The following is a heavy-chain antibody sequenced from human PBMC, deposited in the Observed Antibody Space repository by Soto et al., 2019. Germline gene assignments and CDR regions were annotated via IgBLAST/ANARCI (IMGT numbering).Heavy chain of an antibody. J-gene: IGHJ3*02. Sequence: SETLSLTCAVYGGSFSGYYWSWIRQPPGKGLEWIGEINHSGSTNYNPSLKSRVTISVDTSKNQFSLKLSSVTAADTAVYYCARAPKLDAFDIWGQGTMVTVSS. CDR1: GGSFSGYY. CDR2: INHSGST. V-gene: IGHV4-34*01. CDR3: ARAPKLDAFDI.